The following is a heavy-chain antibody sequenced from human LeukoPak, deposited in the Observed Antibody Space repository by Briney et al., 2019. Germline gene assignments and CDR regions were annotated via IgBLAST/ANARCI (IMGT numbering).Heavy chain of an antibody. CDR2: KYYSGNS. CDR1: GGSISSSTYY. CDR3: ARLYYYYGLDV. Sequence: SETLSLTCTVSGGSISSSTYYWGWIRQPPGKGLELIGSKYYSGNSYYNPSLKSRVSISVDTSKNQFSLKLSSVTAADTAVYYCARLYYYYGLDVWGQGTTVTVSS. J-gene: IGHJ6*02. V-gene: IGHV4-39*01.